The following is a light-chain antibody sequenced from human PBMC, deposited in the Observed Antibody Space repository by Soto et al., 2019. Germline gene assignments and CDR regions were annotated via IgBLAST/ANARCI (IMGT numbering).Light chain of an antibody. CDR3: QRYGSSPLYA. V-gene: IGKV3-20*01. J-gene: IGKJ2*01. CDR2: GTS. CDR1: QTINTEF. Sequence: EIVLTQSPGTLSLPPGERATFSCRTSQTINTEFLAWYQQRPGLAPRLLIHGTSNRATGIPDRFSGSGSGTDVTLTISALEPEDFAVYYCQRYGSSPLYAFGQGTKLEI.